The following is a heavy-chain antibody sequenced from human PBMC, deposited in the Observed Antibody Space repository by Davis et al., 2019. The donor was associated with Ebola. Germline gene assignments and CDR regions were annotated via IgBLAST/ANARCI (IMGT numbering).Heavy chain of an antibody. CDR1: GGSISSGGYY. CDR3: ARAIGGRGGWFDP. Sequence: SETLSLTCTVSGGSISSGGYYWGWIRQPPGKGLEWIGSIYYSGSTNYNPSLKSRVTISVDTSKNQFSLKLSSVTAADTAVYYCARAIGGRGGWFDPWGQGTLVTVSS. V-gene: IGHV4-39*07. CDR2: IYYSGST. J-gene: IGHJ5*02. D-gene: IGHD3-16*01.